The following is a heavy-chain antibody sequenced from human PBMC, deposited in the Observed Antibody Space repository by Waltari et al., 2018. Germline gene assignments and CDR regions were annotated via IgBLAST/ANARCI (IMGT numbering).Heavy chain of an antibody. J-gene: IGHJ6*02. Sequence: QVQLQESGPGLVKPSETLSLTCTVSGGSISSHYWSWIRRPPGKGLEWIGYIYYSGSTNYNPSLKSRVTISVDTSKNQFSLKLSSVTAADTAVYYCASLPGYYYGMDVWGQGTTVTVSS. CDR2: IYYSGST. V-gene: IGHV4-59*11. CDR1: GGSISSHY. CDR3: ASLPGYYYGMDV. D-gene: IGHD3-10*01.